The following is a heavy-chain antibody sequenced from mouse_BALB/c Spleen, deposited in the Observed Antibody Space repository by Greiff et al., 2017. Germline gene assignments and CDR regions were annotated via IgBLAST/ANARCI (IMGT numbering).Heavy chain of an antibody. CDR2: ISDGGSYT. J-gene: IGHJ4*01. V-gene: IGHV5-4*02. CDR1: GFTFSDYY. Sequence: EVQLVESGGGLVKPGGSLKLSCAASGFTFSDYYMYWVRQTPEKRLEWVATISDGGSYTYYPDSVKGRFTISRDNAKNNLYLQMSSLKSEDTAMYYCARKDGNYPYYAMDYWGQGTSVTVSS. D-gene: IGHD2-1*01. CDR3: ARKDGNYPYYAMDY.